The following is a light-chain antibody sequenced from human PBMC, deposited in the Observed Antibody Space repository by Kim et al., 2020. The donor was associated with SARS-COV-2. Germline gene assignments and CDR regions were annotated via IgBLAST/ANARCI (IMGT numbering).Light chain of an antibody. CDR3: AAWDDSLNGYV. V-gene: IGLV1-44*01. J-gene: IGLJ1*01. Sequence: GQRGTISCSGGRSNIGSNAVSWYQQLPGTAPKLLIYRNDQRPSGVPDRFSGSKSGTSASLAISGLQSEDEADYYCAAWDDSLNGYVFGTGTKVTVL. CDR2: RND. CDR1: RSNIGSNA.